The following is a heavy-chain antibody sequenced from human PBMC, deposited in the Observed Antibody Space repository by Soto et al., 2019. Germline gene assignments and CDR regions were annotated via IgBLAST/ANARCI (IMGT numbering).Heavy chain of an antibody. Sequence: PGGSLRLSCAASGFTFSSYGMHWVRQAPGKGLEWVAVISYDGSNKYYADSVKGRFTISRDNSKNTLYLQMNSLRAEDTAVYYCAKGGRYSSGWYGGPGYYYYGMDVWGQGTTVTVSS. V-gene: IGHV3-30*18. CDR1: GFTFSSYG. CDR3: AKGGRYSSGWYGGPGYYYYGMDV. J-gene: IGHJ6*02. CDR2: ISYDGSNK. D-gene: IGHD6-19*01.